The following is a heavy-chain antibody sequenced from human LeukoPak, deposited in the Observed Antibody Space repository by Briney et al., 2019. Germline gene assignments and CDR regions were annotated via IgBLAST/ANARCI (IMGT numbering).Heavy chain of an antibody. J-gene: IGHJ4*02. V-gene: IGHV4-39*07. D-gene: IGHD5-24*01. CDR2: IYHSGTT. Sequence: SETLSLTCTVSGGSISSSSYYWGWIRQPPGKGLEWIGSIYHSGTTYYNPSLKSRVTISVDTSKNQFSLKLSSVTAADTAVYYCARGGVGYKTIDYWGQGTLVTVSS. CDR3: ARGGVGYKTIDY. CDR1: GGSISSSSYY.